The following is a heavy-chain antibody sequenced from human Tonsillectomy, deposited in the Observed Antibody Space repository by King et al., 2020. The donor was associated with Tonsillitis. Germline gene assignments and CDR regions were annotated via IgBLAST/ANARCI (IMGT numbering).Heavy chain of an antibody. CDR3: ARGASGYNPNWFDP. CDR1: GYTFTGYY. Sequence: GQLVQSGTEVKKPGASVKVSCKASGYTFTGYYIHCVRQAPGQGLEWMGWINPNSGDTNFAQKFQGRVTMTRDTSISTAYMELNSLTSDDTAVYYCARGASGYNPNWFDPWGQGTLVTVSS. D-gene: IGHD5-24*01. CDR2: INPNSGDT. V-gene: IGHV1-2*02. J-gene: IGHJ5*02.